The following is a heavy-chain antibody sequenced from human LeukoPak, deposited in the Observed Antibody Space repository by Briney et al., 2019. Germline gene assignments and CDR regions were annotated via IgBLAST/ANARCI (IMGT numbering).Heavy chain of an antibody. CDR2: VKSKTDGETT. J-gene: IGHJ3*02. V-gene: IGHV3-15*07. CDR3: ITDLGSGRRNDAFDI. Sequence: GGSLRLSCAASGFTFSNAWMNWVRQAPGKGLEWVGRVKSKTDGETTDCAAPVKGRFTISRDDSKNTLYLQMNNLKIEDTAVYYCITDLGSGRRNDAFDIWGQGTMVTVSS. CDR1: GFTFSNAW. D-gene: IGHD3-10*01.